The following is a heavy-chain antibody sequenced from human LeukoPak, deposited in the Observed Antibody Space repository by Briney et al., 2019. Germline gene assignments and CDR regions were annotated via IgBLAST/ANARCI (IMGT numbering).Heavy chain of an antibody. CDR3: ARDITVAGTKAFDY. V-gene: IGHV3-74*01. J-gene: IGHJ4*02. CDR2: INADGSST. D-gene: IGHD6-19*01. CDR1: GFTFSSHW. Sequence: GGSLRLSCAASGFTFSSHWMHWVRQVPGKGLVWVSRINADGSSTDYADSVKGRFTISRDNAKNSLYLQMNSLRAEDTAVYYCARDITVAGTKAFDYWGQGTLVTVSS.